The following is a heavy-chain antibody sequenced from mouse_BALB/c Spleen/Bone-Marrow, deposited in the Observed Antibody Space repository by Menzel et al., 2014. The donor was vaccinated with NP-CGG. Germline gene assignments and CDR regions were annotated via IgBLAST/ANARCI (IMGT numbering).Heavy chain of an antibody. J-gene: IGHJ2*01. CDR3: TRRYYYGSSYYFDY. Sequence: ESGGGLVQPGGSMKLSCVASGFTFSDYWMNWVRQSPEKGLEWVAEIRLKSNNYATHYAESVKGRFTISRDDSKSSVYLQMNNLRAEDTGIYYCTRRYYYGSSYYFDYWGQGTTLTVSS. CDR2: IRLKSNNYAT. D-gene: IGHD1-1*01. CDR1: GFTFSDYW. V-gene: IGHV6-6*02.